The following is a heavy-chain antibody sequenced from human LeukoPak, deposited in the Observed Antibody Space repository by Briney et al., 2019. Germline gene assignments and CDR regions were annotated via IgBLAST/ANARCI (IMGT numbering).Heavy chain of an antibody. V-gene: IGHV3-23*01. Sequence: GGSLRLSCAASGFIFSNYAMSWVRQAPGKGLQWVSAFSGSGGSTYYADSVKGRFTISRDNSRNTLYLQMNNLRVEDMAVFYCAKDWNWAIDYWGQGTLVTVSS. J-gene: IGHJ4*02. D-gene: IGHD1-7*01. CDR3: AKDWNWAIDY. CDR1: GFIFSNYA. CDR2: FSGSGGST.